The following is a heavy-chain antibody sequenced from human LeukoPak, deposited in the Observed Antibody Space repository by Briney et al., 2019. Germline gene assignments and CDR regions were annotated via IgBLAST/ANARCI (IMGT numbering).Heavy chain of an antibody. J-gene: IGHJ4*02. V-gene: IGHV4-34*01. Sequence: SETLSLTCAVYGGSFSGYHWSWIRQPPGEGLEWIGEISQSGSTNDNPSLKGRVSISLDTSKNQFSLKLKSMTAADTAVYYCARVRGYYIGYWSQGTLVTVSS. D-gene: IGHD2-15*01. CDR2: ISQSGST. CDR1: GGSFSGYH. CDR3: ARVRGYYIGY.